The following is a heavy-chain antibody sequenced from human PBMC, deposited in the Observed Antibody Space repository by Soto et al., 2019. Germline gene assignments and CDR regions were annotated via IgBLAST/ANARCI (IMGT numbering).Heavy chain of an antibody. D-gene: IGHD6-19*01. CDR3: AREGAGQSSRSNDY. V-gene: IGHV3-66*01. CDR2: IYSGGST. Sequence: GGSLRLSCAASGFTVSSNYMSWVRQAPGKGLEWVSVIYSGGSTYYADSVKGRFTISRDNSKNTLYLQMNSLRAEDTAVYYCAREGAGQSSRSNDYWGQGTLVTVSS. CDR1: GFTVSSNY. J-gene: IGHJ4*02.